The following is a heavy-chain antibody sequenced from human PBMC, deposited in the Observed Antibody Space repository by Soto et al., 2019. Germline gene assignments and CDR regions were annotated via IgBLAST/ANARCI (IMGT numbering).Heavy chain of an antibody. CDR1: GGTFSSYA. Sequence: ASVKVSCTASGGTFSSYAISWVRQAPGQGLEWMGAIIPIFGPANYAQKFQGRVTITADKSTSTAYMELSSLRSEETAVDYCARDRRGLIHLWHLPRYYYYYGMAVWGQGTTVTVS. CDR3: ARDRRGLIHLWHLPRYYYYYGMAV. V-gene: IGHV1-69*06. J-gene: IGHJ6*02. D-gene: IGHD5-18*01. CDR2: IIPIFGPA.